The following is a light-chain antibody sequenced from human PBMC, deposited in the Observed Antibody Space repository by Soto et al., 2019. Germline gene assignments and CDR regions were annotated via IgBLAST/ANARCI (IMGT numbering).Light chain of an antibody. J-gene: IGKJ1*01. CDR1: QSVRSN. Sequence: EIVMTQSPGTLSVSPGERVTLSCRASQSVRSNLAWYQQKPGQAPRLLIYGASTRATGISARFSGSGSGTEFTLTISSLQSEDFAVYYCQQYNNWPPTFGQGTKVDIK. CDR2: GAS. CDR3: QQYNNWPPT. V-gene: IGKV3-15*01.